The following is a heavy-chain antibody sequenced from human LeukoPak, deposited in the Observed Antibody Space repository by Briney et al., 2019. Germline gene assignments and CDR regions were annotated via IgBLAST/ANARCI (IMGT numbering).Heavy chain of an antibody. D-gene: IGHD3-22*01. Sequence: FYYTGTSYNPSLKSRVTISADTSKNQFSLNLSSVTAADTAVYYCARGRGYYYDSSGYYSGYFQHWGQGTLVTVPS. CDR2: FYYTGT. V-gene: IGHV4-59*09. CDR3: ARGRGYYYDSSGYYSGYFQH. J-gene: IGHJ1*01.